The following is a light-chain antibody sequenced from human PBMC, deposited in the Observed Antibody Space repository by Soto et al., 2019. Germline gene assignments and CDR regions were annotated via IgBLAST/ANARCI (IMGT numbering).Light chain of an antibody. J-gene: IGKJ1*01. CDR3: QQYNGT. CDR1: QSITDW. V-gene: IGKV1-5*03. CDR2: RAS. Sequence: DIQMTQSPSTLSASVGDRVTITCRASQSITDWLAWYQQKPGKAPKLLIYRASSLESGVPSRFSGSGYGAQFSLTISSLQPDDFATYYCQQYNGTFGQGTKV.